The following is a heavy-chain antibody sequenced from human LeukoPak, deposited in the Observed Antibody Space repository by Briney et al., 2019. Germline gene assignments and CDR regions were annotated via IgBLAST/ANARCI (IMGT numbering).Heavy chain of an antibody. Sequence: GASVKVSCKASGGTFSSFAISWVRQAPGQGLEWMGGIIPIFGTANYAQKFQGRVTITADESTSTAYMELSSLRSEDTAVYYCARAGIAAAGTLDYWGQGTLVTVSS. CDR1: GGTFSSFA. J-gene: IGHJ4*02. CDR3: ARAGIAAAGTLDY. CDR2: IIPIFGTA. D-gene: IGHD6-13*01. V-gene: IGHV1-69*13.